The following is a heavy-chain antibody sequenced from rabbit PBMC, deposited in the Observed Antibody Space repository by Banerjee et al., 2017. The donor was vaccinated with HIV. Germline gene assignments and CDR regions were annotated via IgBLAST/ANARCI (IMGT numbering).Heavy chain of an antibody. CDR3: ARWGAGYADYGYGVSDL. Sequence: QSLEESGGDLVQPGASLTLTCTASGFDFSSNVMCWVRQAPGKGPEWIACMDAGSSGTTNYASWAKGRFTISKTSSTTVTLQMTSLTAADTATYFCARWGAGYADYGYGVSDLRGPGTLVTVS. D-gene: IGHD6-1*01. CDR1: GFDFSSNV. J-gene: IGHJ4*01. CDR2: MDAGSSGTT. V-gene: IGHV1S40*01.